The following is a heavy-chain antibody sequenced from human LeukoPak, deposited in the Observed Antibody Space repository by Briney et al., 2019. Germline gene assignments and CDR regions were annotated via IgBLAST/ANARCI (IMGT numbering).Heavy chain of an antibody. J-gene: IGHJ4*02. Sequence: GGSLRLSCAASGFSISTYWMHWVRQAPGKGLVWVSRINSDGSTTSYADSVKGRFTISRDNAKNTLYLQMNSLRAEDTAVYYCARRTYSGTYYYYFDYWGQGTLVTVSS. CDR1: GFSISTYW. D-gene: IGHD1-26*01. CDR3: ARRTYSGTYYYYFDY. V-gene: IGHV3-74*01. CDR2: INSDGSTT.